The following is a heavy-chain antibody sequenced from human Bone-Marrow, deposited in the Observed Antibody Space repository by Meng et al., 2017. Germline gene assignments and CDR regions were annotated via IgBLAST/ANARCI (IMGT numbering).Heavy chain of an antibody. D-gene: IGHD6-13*01. V-gene: IGHV3-48*03. CDR3: ARGYSSSWCHAFDI. CDR2: ISSSGSTI. CDR1: GFTFSSYE. J-gene: IGHJ3*02. Sequence: GESLKISCAASGFTFSSYEMNWVRQAPGKGLEWVSYISSSGSTIYYADSVKGRFTISRDNAKNSLYLQMNSLRAEDTAVYYCARGYSSSWCHAFDIWGQGTMVTVSS.